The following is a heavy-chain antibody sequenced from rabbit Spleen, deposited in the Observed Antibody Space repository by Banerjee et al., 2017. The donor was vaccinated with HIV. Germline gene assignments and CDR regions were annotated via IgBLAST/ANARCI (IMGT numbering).Heavy chain of an antibody. CDR2: IDSGSSGFT. CDR3: ARDTSSSFSSYGMDL. D-gene: IGHD1-1*01. V-gene: IGHV1S40*01. CDR1: GVSFRCSSY. J-gene: IGHJ6*01. Sequence: QSLEASGGDLVKPGASLTLTCTASGVSFRCSSYMCWVRWAPGKGLEWIACIDSGSSGFTYFATWAKGRFTCSKTSSTTVTLQMTRLTAADTATYFCARDTSSSFSSYGMDLWGPGTLVTVS.